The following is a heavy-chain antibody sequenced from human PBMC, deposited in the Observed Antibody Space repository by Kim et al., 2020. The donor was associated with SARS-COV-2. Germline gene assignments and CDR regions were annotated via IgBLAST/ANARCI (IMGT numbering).Heavy chain of an antibody. CDR3: ASFSGAAAGVHFDY. V-gene: IGHV1-46*01. D-gene: IGHD6-13*01. J-gene: IGHJ4*02. Sequence: AQKFQGRVTMTRDTSTSTVYMELSSLRSEDTAVYYCASFSGAAAGVHFDYWGQGTLVTVSS.